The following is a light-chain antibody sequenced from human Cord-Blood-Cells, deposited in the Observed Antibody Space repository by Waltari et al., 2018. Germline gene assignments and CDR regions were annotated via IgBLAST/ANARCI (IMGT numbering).Light chain of an antibody. Sequence: QSALPQPASVSGSPGQSITISCTGTSSDVGGCNYVSCYQQHPGKVPKLMIYDVSNRPSGVSNRFSGSKSGNTASLTISGLQAEDEADYYCSSYTSSSTLGVFGTGTKVTVL. J-gene: IGLJ1*01. CDR1: SSDVGGCNY. CDR2: DVS. V-gene: IGLV2-14*01. CDR3: SSYTSSSTLGV.